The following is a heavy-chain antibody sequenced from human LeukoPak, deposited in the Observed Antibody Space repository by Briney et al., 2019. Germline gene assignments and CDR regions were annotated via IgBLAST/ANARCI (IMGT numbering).Heavy chain of an antibody. CDR2: IYYSGST. D-gene: IGHD5-18*01. V-gene: IGHV4-39*01. CDR3: ARGQGGYSYVPYYFDY. CDR1: GGSISSSSYY. J-gene: IGHJ4*02. Sequence: KSSETLSLTCTVSGGSISSSSYYWGWIRQPPGKGLEWIGSIYYSGSTYYNPSLKSRVTISVDTSKNQFSLKLSSVTAADTAVYYCARGQGGYSYVPYYFDYWGQGTLVTVSS.